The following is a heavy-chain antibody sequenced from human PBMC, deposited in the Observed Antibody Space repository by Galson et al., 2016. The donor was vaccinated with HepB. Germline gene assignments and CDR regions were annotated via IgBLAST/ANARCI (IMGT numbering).Heavy chain of an antibody. Sequence: SVKVSCKASGGTFSSHAISWVRQAPGQGLEWMGGIIPMIGAAKYAQTFQGRVTTTADESTNTAYMELTSLRSDDTAVYYCARGRPLPLGELLKSYYFDYWGQGTLVTVSS. D-gene: IGHD3-16*01. J-gene: IGHJ4*01. CDR2: IIPMIGAA. V-gene: IGHV1-69*13. CDR3: ARGRPLPLGELLKSYYFDY. CDR1: GGTFSSHA.